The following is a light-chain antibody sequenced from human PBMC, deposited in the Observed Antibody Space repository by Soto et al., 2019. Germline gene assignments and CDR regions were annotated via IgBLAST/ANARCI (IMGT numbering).Light chain of an antibody. CDR2: DAS. CDR3: QQFNSTLFT. Sequence: AIQLTQSPSSLSASVGDRVTITCRASQGISSAVAWYQQKPGKAPNLLIYDASSLERGVPSRFSGSGSGTDFTLTISSLQPEDFATYYCQQFNSTLFTFGPGTKVDIK. V-gene: IGKV1-13*02. J-gene: IGKJ3*01. CDR1: QGISSA.